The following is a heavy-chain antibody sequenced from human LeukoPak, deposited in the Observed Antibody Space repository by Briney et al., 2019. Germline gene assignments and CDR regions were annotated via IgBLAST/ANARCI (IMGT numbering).Heavy chain of an antibody. CDR2: ISAYNGDT. Sequence: ASVKVSCKASGYTYTSYGISWVRQAPGQGLEWMGWISAYNGDTHYAQKFQGRVTMTTETSTSTAYMELRSLRSDDTAVYYCARRGGKNYGDYVVYDKYMDVWGTGTTVTVSS. D-gene: IGHD4-17*01. CDR3: ARRGGKNYGDYVVYDKYMDV. V-gene: IGHV1-18*01. CDR1: GYTYTSYG. J-gene: IGHJ6*03.